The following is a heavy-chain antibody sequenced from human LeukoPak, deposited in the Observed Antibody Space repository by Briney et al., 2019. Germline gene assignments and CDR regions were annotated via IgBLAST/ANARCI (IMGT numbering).Heavy chain of an antibody. CDR3: AGDAKELLWFGFDY. CDR2: ISAYNGNT. V-gene: IGHV1-18*01. CDR1: GYTFTSYG. D-gene: IGHD3-10*01. Sequence: ASVKVSCKASGYTFTSYGISWVRQAPGQGLEWMGWISAYNGNTNYAQKLQGRVTMTTDTSTSTAYMELRSLRSDDTAVYYCAGDAKELLWFGFDYWGQGTLVTVSS. J-gene: IGHJ4*02.